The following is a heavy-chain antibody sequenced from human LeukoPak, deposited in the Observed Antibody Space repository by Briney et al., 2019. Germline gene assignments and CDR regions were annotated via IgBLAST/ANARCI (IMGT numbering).Heavy chain of an antibody. CDR1: GNTFISYY. Sequence: ASVKVSCKASGNTFISYYMHWVRQAPGQGLEWMGIINPSGGSTGYAQKFQGRVTMTRDTSTSTVYMELSSLRSDDTAVYYCARSSGRSPNRDYMDVWGKGTTVTISS. V-gene: IGHV1-46*01. D-gene: IGHD1-14*01. CDR3: ARSSGRSPNRDYMDV. J-gene: IGHJ6*03. CDR2: INPSGGST.